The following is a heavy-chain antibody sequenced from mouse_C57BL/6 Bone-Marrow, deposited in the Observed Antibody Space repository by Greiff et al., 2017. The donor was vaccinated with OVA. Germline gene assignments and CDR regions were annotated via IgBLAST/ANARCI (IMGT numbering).Heavy chain of an antibody. CDR3: ARGGGFYYGSSPFDY. D-gene: IGHD1-1*01. J-gene: IGHJ2*01. V-gene: IGHV5-12*01. CDR2: ISNGGGST. Sequence: EVQLVESGGGLVQPGGSLKLSCAASGFTFSDYYMYWVRQTPEKRLEWVAYISNGGGSTYYPDTVKGRFTISRDNAKNTLYLQMSRLQSEDTAMYYCARGGGFYYGSSPFDYWGQGTTLTVSS. CDR1: GFTFSDYY.